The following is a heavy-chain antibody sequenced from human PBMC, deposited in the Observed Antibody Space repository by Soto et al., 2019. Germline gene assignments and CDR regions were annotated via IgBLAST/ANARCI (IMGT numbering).Heavy chain of an antibody. CDR1: GFTFSSYG. V-gene: IGHV3-33*01. J-gene: IGHJ3*02. CDR3: ASLHDYYDSSGYDAFDI. Sequence: SLRLSCAASGFTFSSYGMHWVRQAPGKGLEWAAVIWYDGSNKYYADSVKGRFTISRDNSKNTLYLQMNSLRAEDTAVYYCASLHDYYDSSGYDAFDIWGQGTMVTVSS. CDR2: IWYDGSNK. D-gene: IGHD3-22*01.